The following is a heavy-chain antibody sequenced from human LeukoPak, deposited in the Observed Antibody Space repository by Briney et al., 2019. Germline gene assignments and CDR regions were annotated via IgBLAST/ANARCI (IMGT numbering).Heavy chain of an antibody. V-gene: IGHV4-30-2*01. CDR1: GVSIRSGDYY. J-gene: IGHJ5*02. D-gene: IGHD4-17*01. CDR3: ARGTDYGDQGWFDP. Sequence: SETLSLTCTVSGVSIRSGDYYWSWIRQPPGKGLEWIGYIYHSGSTYYNPSLKSRVTISVDRSKNQFSLKLSSVTAADTAVYYCARGTDYGDQGWFDPWGQGTLVTVSS. CDR2: IYHSGST.